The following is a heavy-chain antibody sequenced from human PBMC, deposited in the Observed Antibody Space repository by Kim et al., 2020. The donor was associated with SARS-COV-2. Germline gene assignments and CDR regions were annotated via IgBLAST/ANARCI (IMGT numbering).Heavy chain of an antibody. CDR3: AREWLYLDY. V-gene: IGHV3-30-3*01. D-gene: IGHD5-12*01. J-gene: IGHJ4*02. CDR2: ISYDGSNK. CDR1: GFTFSSYA. Sequence: GGSLRLSCAASGFTFSSYAMHWVRQAPGKGLEWVAVISYDGSNKYYADSVKGRFTISRDNSKNTLYLQMNSLRAEDTAVYYCAREWLYLDYWGQGTLVTV.